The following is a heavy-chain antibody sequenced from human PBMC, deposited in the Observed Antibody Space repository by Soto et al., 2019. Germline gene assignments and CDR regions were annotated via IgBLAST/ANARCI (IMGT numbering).Heavy chain of an antibody. D-gene: IGHD1-20*01. CDR1: GGSISSSSYY. CDR3: ARLPWAVFFFDP. CDR2: IYYSGST. V-gene: IGHV4-39*01. Sequence: SETLSLTCTVSGGSISSSSYYWGWIRQPPGKGLEWIGSIYYSGSTYYNPSLKSRVTISVDTSKNQFSLKLSSVTAADTAVYYCARLPWAVFFFDPWGQGTLVTVSS. J-gene: IGHJ5*02.